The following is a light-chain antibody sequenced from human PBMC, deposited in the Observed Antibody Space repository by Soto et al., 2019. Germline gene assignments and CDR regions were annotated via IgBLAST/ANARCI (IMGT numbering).Light chain of an antibody. V-gene: IGLV1-51*01. J-gene: IGLJ2*01. CDR3: GTWDSSLSAVV. CDR1: SSNIGNNY. Sequence: QSVWTQPPSVSAAPGQTVTISCSGSSSNIGNNYVSWYQQLPGTAPKLLIYDSNKRPSGIPDRFSGSKSGTSATLGITGLQTGDEADYYCGTWDSSLSAVVFGGGTKLTVL. CDR2: DSN.